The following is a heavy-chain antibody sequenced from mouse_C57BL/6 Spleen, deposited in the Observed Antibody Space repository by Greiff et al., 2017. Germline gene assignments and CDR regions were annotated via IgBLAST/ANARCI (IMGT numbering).Heavy chain of an antibody. Sequence: LQQSGPGILQSSQTLSLTCSFSGFSLSTSGMGVSWIRQPSGKGLEWLAHIYWDDDKRYNPSLKSRLTISKDTSRNQVFLKITSVDTADTATYYCARFITTVSANYFDYWGQGTTLTVSS. CDR2: IYWDDDK. V-gene: IGHV8-12*01. J-gene: IGHJ2*01. D-gene: IGHD1-1*01. CDR1: GFSLSTSGMG. CDR3: ARFITTVSANYFDY.